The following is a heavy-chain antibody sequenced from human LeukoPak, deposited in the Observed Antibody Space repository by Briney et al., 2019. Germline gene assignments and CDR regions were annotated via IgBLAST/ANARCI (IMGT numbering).Heavy chain of an antibody. CDR2: ISSTGNNI. J-gene: IGHJ4*02. Sequence: GGSLRLSCAASGFTFTIYTMNWVRQAPGRGLEWVSSISSTGNNIYYADSVKGRFTISRDNAKVSLYLEMNSLRAEDTAVYYCAGGGSIEVAGYWGQGILVTVSS. V-gene: IGHV3-21*01. CDR3: AGGGSIEVAGY. D-gene: IGHD6-19*01. CDR1: GFTFTIYT.